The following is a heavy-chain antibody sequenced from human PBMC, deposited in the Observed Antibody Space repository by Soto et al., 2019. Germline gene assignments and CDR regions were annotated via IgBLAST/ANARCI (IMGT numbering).Heavy chain of an antibody. D-gene: IGHD3-3*01. Sequence: GGSLRLSCAASGFTFSSYSMNWVRQAPGKGLEWVSSISSSSSYIYYADSVKGRFTISRDNAKNSLYLQMNSLRAEDTAVYYCARDVSILEWLLPFSWQATYYYGMDVWGQGTTVTVSS. V-gene: IGHV3-21*01. CDR3: ARDVSILEWLLPFSWQATYYYGMDV. J-gene: IGHJ6*02. CDR2: ISSSSSYI. CDR1: GFTFSSYS.